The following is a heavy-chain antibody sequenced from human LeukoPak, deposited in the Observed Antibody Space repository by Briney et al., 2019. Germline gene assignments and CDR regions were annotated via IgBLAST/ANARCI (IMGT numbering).Heavy chain of an antibody. J-gene: IGHJ4*02. V-gene: IGHV3-7*01. Sequence: GGSLRLCCAASGFSFSYYWMSWVRQATGKGLEWVANTKEDGSGSSYVDSVKGRFTISRDNAKNSLYLQMNSLRAEDTAVYYCAKGGVVGTRYYFDSWGQGTLVTVSS. CDR3: AKGGVVGTRYYFDS. D-gene: IGHD2-15*01. CDR2: TKEDGSGS. CDR1: GFSFSYYW.